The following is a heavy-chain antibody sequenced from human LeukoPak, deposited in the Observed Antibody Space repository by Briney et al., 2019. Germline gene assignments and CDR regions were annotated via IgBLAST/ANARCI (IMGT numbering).Heavy chain of an antibody. D-gene: IGHD1-26*01. CDR1: GFTFSSYA. Sequence: GASLRLSCAASGFTFSSYAMSRVRQAPGKGLEWVSAISGSGGSTYYADSVKGRFTISRDNSKNTLYLQMNSLRAEDTALYFCAKDVVGATFDYWGQGTLVTVSS. J-gene: IGHJ4*02. V-gene: IGHV3-23*01. CDR3: AKDVVGATFDY. CDR2: ISGSGGST.